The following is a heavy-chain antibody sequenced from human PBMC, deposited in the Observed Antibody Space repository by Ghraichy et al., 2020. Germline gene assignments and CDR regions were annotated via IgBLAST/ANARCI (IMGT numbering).Heavy chain of an antibody. Sequence: PSLTCAVYGGSFSGYYWAWIRQPPGKGLEWIGEINHSGSTNYNPSLKSRVTMSVDTSKNQFSLKLNSVTAADAAVYYCARVDDYWSQGTLVTVSP. CDR2: INHSGST. CDR3: ARVDDY. J-gene: IGHJ4*02. CDR1: GGSFSGYY. V-gene: IGHV4-34*01.